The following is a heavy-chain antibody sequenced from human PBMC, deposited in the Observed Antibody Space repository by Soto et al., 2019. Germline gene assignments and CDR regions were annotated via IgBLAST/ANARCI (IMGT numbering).Heavy chain of an antibody. J-gene: IGHJ6*02. V-gene: IGHV1-69*13. CDR3: ASPLNCISTSCYAAYYYGMDV. D-gene: IGHD2-2*01. CDR2: IIPIFGTA. Sequence: GASVKVSCKASGGTFSSYAISWVRQAPGQGHEWMGGIIPIFGTANYAQKFQGRVTITADESTSTAYMELSSLRSEDTAVYYCASPLNCISTSCYAAYYYGMDVWGQGTTVTVSS. CDR1: GGTFSSYA.